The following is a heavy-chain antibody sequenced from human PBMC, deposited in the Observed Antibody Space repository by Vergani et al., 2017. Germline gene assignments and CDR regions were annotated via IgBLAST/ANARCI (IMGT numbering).Heavy chain of an antibody. CDR3: ARDRLWFGESNYGMDV. Sequence: EVQLVESGGGLVQPGGSLRLSCAASGFTFSSYSMNWVRQAPGKGLEWVSSISSSSSYIYYADSVKGRFTISRDNAKNSLYLQMNSLRAEDTAVYYCARDRLWFGESNYGMDVWGQGTTVTVSS. CDR2: ISSSSSYI. D-gene: IGHD3-10*01. J-gene: IGHJ6*02. CDR1: GFTFSSYS. V-gene: IGHV3-21*01.